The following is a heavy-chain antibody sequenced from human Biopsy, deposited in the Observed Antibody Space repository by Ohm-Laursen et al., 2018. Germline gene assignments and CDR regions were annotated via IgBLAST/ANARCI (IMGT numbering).Heavy chain of an antibody. D-gene: IGHD2-15*01. CDR1: GDSITAYY. J-gene: IGHJ6*02. Sequence: TLSLTCTVYGDSITAYYWSWIRQPPGKGLECIGNIHHSGSTNYNPSLKSRLTISVDTSKNQFSLKLSSVTAADTAVYYCARRDCSGGSCHYYSYGMDVWGQGTTVTVSS. CDR3: ARRDCSGGSCHYYSYGMDV. V-gene: IGHV4-4*09. CDR2: IHHSGST.